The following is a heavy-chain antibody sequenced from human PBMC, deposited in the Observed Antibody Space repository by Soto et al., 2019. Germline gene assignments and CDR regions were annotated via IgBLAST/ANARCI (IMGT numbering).Heavy chain of an antibody. CDR3: ARGVWDCNGVGCYGWFDP. J-gene: IGHJ5*02. V-gene: IGHV1-69*01. D-gene: IGHD2-15*01. CDR1: GGTFSTYA. Sequence: QVQLVQSGAEVKKPGSSVRVSCKASGGTFSTYAVSWVRHVPGHGLEGMGGIIPLIDTTNYAQKFQGRVTITADGSTNTAYMDLSSLRLDDTAIYYCARGVWDCNGVGCYGWFDPWGQGTRVTVSS. CDR2: IIPLIDTT.